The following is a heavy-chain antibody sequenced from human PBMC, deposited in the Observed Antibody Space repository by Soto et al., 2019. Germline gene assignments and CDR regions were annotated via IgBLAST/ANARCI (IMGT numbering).Heavy chain of an antibody. Sequence: GGSLRLSCAASGFTFSSYGMHWVRQAPGKGLEWVAVIWYDGSNKYYADSVKGRFTISRDNSKNTLYLQMNSLRAEDTAVYYCARDLGLRDRYYFDYWGQGTLVTVSS. CDR2: IWYDGSNK. CDR1: GFTFSSYG. D-gene: IGHD5-12*01. CDR3: ARDLGLRDRYYFDY. V-gene: IGHV3-33*01. J-gene: IGHJ4*02.